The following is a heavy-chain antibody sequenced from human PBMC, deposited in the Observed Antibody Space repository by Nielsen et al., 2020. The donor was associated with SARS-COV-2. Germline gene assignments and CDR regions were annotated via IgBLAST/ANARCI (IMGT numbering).Heavy chain of an antibody. J-gene: IGHJ6*02. V-gene: IGHV3-9*01. CDR3: AKDTGSGMDV. CDR1: GFSFNEYA. Sequence: SLKISCAVSGFSFNEYAMQWVRQAPGKGLEWVSGISWNSGSIGYADSVKGRFTISRDNAKNSLYLQMNSLRAEDTALYYCAKDTGSGMDVWGQGTTVTVSS. CDR2: ISWNSGSI. D-gene: IGHD1-1*01.